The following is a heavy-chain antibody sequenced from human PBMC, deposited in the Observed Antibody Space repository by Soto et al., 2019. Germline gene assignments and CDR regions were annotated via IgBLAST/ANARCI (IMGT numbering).Heavy chain of an antibody. Sequence: LRLSCAASGFTFSDYYMTWIRQAPGKGLEWLSYISRGSSIIHYADSVKGRFTISRDNAKASLYLQMNSLRAEDTAVYYCARTPTTSGSYHFDSWGQGTLVTV. CDR1: GFTFSDYY. D-gene: IGHD3-10*01. CDR3: ARTPTTSGSYHFDS. J-gene: IGHJ4*02. CDR2: ISRGSSII. V-gene: IGHV3-11*01.